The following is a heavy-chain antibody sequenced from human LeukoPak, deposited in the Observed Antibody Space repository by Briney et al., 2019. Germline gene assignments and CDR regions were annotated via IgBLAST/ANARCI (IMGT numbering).Heavy chain of an antibody. Sequence: ASVKVSCKASGGTFSSYAISWVRQAPGQGLEWMGGIIPIFGTANYAQKFQGRVTITTDESTSTAYMELSSLRSEDTAVYYCARSGGYSYGFFDYWGQGTLVTVSS. J-gene: IGHJ4*02. CDR3: ARSGGYSYGFFDY. CDR2: IIPIFGTA. CDR1: GGTFSSYA. D-gene: IGHD5-18*01. V-gene: IGHV1-69*05.